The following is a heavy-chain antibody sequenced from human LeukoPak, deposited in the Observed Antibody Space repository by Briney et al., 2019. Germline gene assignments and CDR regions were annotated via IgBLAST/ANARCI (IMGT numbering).Heavy chain of an antibody. CDR1: GGSINNFY. CDR2: THYSGRT. D-gene: IGHD1-26*01. J-gene: IGHJ4*02. V-gene: IGHV4-59*08. CDR3: ARHADGGTYPLEL. Sequence: PSETLSLPRTLSGGSINNFYWSRIRPPPRRGREFIGYTHYSGRTNYHPSLKGRVTMSVDSSKNQFSLRLNAVTAADTAVYYCARHADGGTYPLELGGQGIVVTVSS.